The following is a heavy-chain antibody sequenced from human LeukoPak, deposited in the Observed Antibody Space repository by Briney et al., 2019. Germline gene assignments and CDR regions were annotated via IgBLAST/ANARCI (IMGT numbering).Heavy chain of an antibody. Sequence: PGGSLRLSCAVSGFSFSSYEMNWVRQAPGKGLEWISYISSSGSTSYYADPVKGRFTISRDNAKNSLHLQMNSLRAEDTAVYYCARVDIVPAAMFLDYWGRGTLVTVSS. D-gene: IGHD2-2*01. CDR2: ISSSGSTS. CDR3: ARVDIVPAAMFLDY. J-gene: IGHJ4*02. CDR1: GFSFSSYE. V-gene: IGHV3-48*03.